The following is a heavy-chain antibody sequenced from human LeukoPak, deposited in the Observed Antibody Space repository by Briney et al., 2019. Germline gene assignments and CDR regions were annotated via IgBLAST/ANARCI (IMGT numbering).Heavy chain of an antibody. CDR2: IKHDGSEK. Sequence: GGSLRLSCAASGFIFTNYFMSWVRQAPGKGLEWVASIKHDGSEKYYVDSVRGRFTISRDNTMNSLCLQMRSLRAEDTAVYYCATDRGWRTSGYYLYYFEYWGQGTLVTYSS. J-gene: IGHJ4*02. CDR3: ATDRGWRTSGYYLYYFEY. V-gene: IGHV3-7*01. CDR1: GFIFTNYF. D-gene: IGHD3-3*01.